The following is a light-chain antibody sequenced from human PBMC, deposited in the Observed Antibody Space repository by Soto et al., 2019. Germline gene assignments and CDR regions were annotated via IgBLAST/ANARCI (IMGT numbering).Light chain of an antibody. CDR1: SSDVGGYNY. CDR3: SSYTTSNTRQLV. J-gene: IGLJ1*01. V-gene: IGLV2-14*03. CDR2: DVT. Sequence: QSALTQPASVSGSPGQSITISCTGTSSDVGGYNYVSWYQHHPGKAPKLIIYDVTNRPSGVSNPFSGSKSGNTASLTISGLQPEDEADYYCSSYTTSNTRQLVFGTGPKVTVL.